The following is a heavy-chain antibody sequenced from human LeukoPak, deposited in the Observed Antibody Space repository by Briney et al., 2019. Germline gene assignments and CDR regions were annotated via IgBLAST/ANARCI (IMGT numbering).Heavy chain of an antibody. CDR3: ATIVYDSSGYYYGY. CDR1: VYTLTELS. Sequence: ASVKVSCKVSVYTLTELSMHWVRQAPGKGLEWMGGFDPEDGETIYAQKFQGRVTMTEDTSTDTAYMELSSLRSEDTAVYYCATIVYDSSGYYYGYWGQGTLVTVSS. V-gene: IGHV1-24*01. J-gene: IGHJ4*02. CDR2: FDPEDGET. D-gene: IGHD3-22*01.